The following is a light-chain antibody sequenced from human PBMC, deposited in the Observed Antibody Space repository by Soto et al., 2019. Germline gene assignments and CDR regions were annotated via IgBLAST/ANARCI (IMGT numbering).Light chain of an antibody. CDR2: EVS. V-gene: IGLV2-14*01. CDR3: SSYTSSSTPDV. CDR1: SSDVGGYNY. J-gene: IGLJ1*01. Sequence: QSALTQPASVSGSPGQSITISCTGTSSDVGGYNYVSWYQQHPGKAPKLMIYEVSNRPSGVSNRFSGSKFGNTASLTISGLQAEDDADYYCSSYTSSSTPDVFGTGTKLTVL.